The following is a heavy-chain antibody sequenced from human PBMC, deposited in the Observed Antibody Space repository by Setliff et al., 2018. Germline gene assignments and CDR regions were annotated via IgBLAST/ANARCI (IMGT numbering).Heavy chain of an antibody. CDR3: AVSGINDPLSY. V-gene: IGHV3-15*01. J-gene: IGHJ4*02. CDR2: IKTNAEGGTT. Sequence: GSLRLSCEASGFTFSNTWMAWVRQAPGKGLEWAGRIKTNAEGGTTEYAAPVEGRFTISRDDSKNSLYLQMNSLKTEDTAVYYCAVSGINDPLSYWGQGTLVTVSS. CDR1: GFTFSNTW. D-gene: IGHD2-15*01.